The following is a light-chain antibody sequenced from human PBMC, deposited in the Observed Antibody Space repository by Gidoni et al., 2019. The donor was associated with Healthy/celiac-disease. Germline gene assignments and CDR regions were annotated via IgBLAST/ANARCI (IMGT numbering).Light chain of an antibody. CDR3: NYRDGSGNHVGV. Sequence: LGQTVRITCQGDSLRSYYASWYQQKPGQATVLVIYGKNNRPSGIPARFSGASSGNTASLTLPGAQAADEADYYCNYRDGSGNHVGVFGTGTKVTVL. J-gene: IGLJ1*01. CDR1: SLRSYY. V-gene: IGLV3-19*01. CDR2: GKN.